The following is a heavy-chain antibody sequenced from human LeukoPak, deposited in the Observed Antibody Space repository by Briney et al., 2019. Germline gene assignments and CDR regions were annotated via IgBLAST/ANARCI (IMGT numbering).Heavy chain of an antibody. CDR3: TNCARAGGYCYYDY. V-gene: IGHV3-23*01. CDR1: GFTFTSYA. D-gene: IGHD2-21*02. CDR2: ISGNGGAT. Sequence: GGSLRLSCAASGFTFTSYAMSWVRQAPGKGLEWVSAISGNGGATYYADSVKGRFTISRGNSKNTLYLQVNSLRAEDTAVYYCTNCARAGGYCYYDYWGQGTPVTVSS. J-gene: IGHJ4*02.